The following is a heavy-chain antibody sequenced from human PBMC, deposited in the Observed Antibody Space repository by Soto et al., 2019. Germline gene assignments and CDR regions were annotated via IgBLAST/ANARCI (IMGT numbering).Heavy chain of an antibody. J-gene: IGHJ6*02. D-gene: IGHD1-7*01. CDR3: AKTPLYQELRYHYYVMDV. CDR1: GFTFSSHA. CDR2: ISTSGDST. V-gene: IGHV3-23*01. Sequence: PGGSLRLSCAASGFTFSSHAMSWVRQAPGKGLDCVLYISTSGDSTYYADSVQGRFTVSRDNSKSTLYVELNSLRAEDTAVYYCAKTPLYQELRYHYYVMDVWGQGTTVTVSS.